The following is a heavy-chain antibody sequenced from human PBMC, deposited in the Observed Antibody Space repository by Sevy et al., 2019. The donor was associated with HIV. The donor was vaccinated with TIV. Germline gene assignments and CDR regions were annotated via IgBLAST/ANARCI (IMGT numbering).Heavy chain of an antibody. V-gene: IGHV1-24*01. CDR1: GYTLTELS. J-gene: IGHJ6*02. Sequence: ASVKVSCKVSGYTLTELSMHWVRQAPGKGLEWMGGFDPGDGETIYAQKFQGRVTMTEDTATDTAYMELSSLRSEDTAVYYCARVSDFCSGHYPPGMDVWGQGTTVTVSS. CDR2: FDPGDGET. CDR3: ARVSDFCSGHYPPGMDV. D-gene: IGHD3-3*01.